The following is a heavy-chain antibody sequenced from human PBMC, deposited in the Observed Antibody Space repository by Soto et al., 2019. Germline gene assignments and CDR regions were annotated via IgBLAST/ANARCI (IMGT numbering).Heavy chain of an antibody. Sequence: SETLSLTCAVYGGSFSGYYWSWIRQPPGKGLEWIGEINHSGSTNYNPSLKSRVTISVDTSKNQFSLKLSSVTAADTAVYYCARGSRLVGFDYWGQGTLVTVSS. D-gene: IGHD3-16*01. CDR2: INHSGST. J-gene: IGHJ4*02. V-gene: IGHV4-34*01. CDR3: ARGSRLVGFDY. CDR1: GGSFSGYY.